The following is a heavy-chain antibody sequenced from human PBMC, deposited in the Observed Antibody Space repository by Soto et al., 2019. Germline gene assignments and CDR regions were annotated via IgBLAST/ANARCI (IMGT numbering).Heavy chain of an antibody. J-gene: IGHJ4*02. D-gene: IGHD3-22*01. CDR2: ISSDGSNK. V-gene: IGHV3-30*18. Sequence: GGSLRLSCAASGFTFSSYGMHWVHQAPGKGLEWVTVISSDGSNKHYADSVKGRFTISRDNSKNTLYLQMNSLRVEDTAVYYCAKARHYYDSSGYYSPYYWGQGALVTVSS. CDR3: AKARHYYDSSGYYSPYY. CDR1: GFTFSSYG.